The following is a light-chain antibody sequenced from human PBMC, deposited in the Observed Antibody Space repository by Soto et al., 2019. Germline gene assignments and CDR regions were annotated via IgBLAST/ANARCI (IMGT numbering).Light chain of an antibody. Sequence: QSALTQPASVSGSPGQSITISCSGSSGDVGAYNLVSWYQQHPGKAPRHIIFEDNKRPSGVSYRFSGSKSANTASLTIAGLQAEDEGDYYCCSYAGGNAWVFGGGTKLTVL. CDR2: EDN. CDR1: SGDVGAYNL. CDR3: CSYAGGNAWV. V-gene: IGLV2-23*01. J-gene: IGLJ3*02.